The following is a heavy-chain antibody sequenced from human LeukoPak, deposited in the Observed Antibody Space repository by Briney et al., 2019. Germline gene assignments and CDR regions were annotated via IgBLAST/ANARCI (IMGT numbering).Heavy chain of an antibody. V-gene: IGHV4-30-4*01. Sequence: SQTLSLTCTVSGGSISSGDYYWSWIRQPPGKGLEWIGYIDYSGRTYYNPSLKSRVTIPVDTSKNQFSLKLSSVTAADTAVYYCARPYLRYFDWLYWGQGTLVIVSS. D-gene: IGHD3-9*01. CDR3: ARPYLRYFDWLY. CDR2: IDYSGRT. J-gene: IGHJ4*02. CDR1: GGSISSGDYY.